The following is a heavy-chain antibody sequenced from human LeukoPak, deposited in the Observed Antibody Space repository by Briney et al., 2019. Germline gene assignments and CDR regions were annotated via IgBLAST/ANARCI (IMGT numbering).Heavy chain of an antibody. D-gene: IGHD6-13*01. CDR2: ISYDGSNK. V-gene: IGHV3-30-3*01. CDR1: GFTFSSYA. CDR3: ARELAAGTFDY. J-gene: IGHJ4*02. Sequence: GGSLRLSCAASGFTFSSYAMHWVRQAPGKGLEWVAVISYDGSNKYYADSVKGRFTISRDNSKNTLYLQMNSLRAEDTAVYYCARELAAGTFDYWGQGTLVTVSS.